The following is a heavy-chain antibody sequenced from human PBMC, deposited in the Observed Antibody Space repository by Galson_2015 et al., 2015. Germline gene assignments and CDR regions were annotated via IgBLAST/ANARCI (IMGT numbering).Heavy chain of an antibody. Sequence: SVKVSCKASGGTFSSYAISWVRQAPGQGLEWMGGIIPIFGIANYAQKFQGRVTITADKSTSTAYMELSSLRSEDTAVYYCARDACTNGVCLSHPGYYYYYGMDVWGQGTTVTVSS. CDR1: GGTFSSYA. CDR2: IIPIFGIA. D-gene: IGHD2-8*01. CDR3: ARDACTNGVCLSHPGYYYYYGMDV. V-gene: IGHV1-69*10. J-gene: IGHJ6*02.